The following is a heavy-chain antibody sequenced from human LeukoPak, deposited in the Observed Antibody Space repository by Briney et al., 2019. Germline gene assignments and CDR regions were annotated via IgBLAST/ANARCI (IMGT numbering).Heavy chain of an antibody. CDR1: GFTFSSYS. CDR2: ISSSSSTI. J-gene: IGHJ4*02. Sequence: PGGSLRLSCAASGFTFSSYSMNWVRQAPGKGLEWVSYISSSSSTIYYADSAKGRFTISRDNAKNSLYLQMNSLRAEDTAVYYCARDDRRYFDYWGQGTLVTVSS. CDR3: ARDDRRYFDY. V-gene: IGHV3-48*01.